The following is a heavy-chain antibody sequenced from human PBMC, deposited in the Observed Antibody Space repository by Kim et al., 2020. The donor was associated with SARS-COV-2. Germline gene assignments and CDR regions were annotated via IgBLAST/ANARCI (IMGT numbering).Heavy chain of an antibody. V-gene: IGHV3-23*01. CDR2: ISGSGGST. D-gene: IGHD4-17*01. CDR1: GFTFSSYA. J-gene: IGHJ4*02. CDR3: AKVELPIRWSRGYFDY. Sequence: GGSLRLSCAASGFTFSSYAMSWVRQAPGKGLEWVSAISGSGGSTYYADSVKGRFTISRDNSKNTLYLQMNSLRAEDTAVYYCAKVELPIRWSRGYFDYWGQGTLVTVSS.